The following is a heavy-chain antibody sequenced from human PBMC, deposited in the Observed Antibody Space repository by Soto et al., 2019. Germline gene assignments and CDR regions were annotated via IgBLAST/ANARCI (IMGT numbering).Heavy chain of an antibody. D-gene: IGHD2-2*01. CDR2: ISGSGGST. V-gene: IGHV3-23*01. CDR1: GFTFSSYA. Sequence: GGSLRLSCAASGFTFSSYAMSWVRQAPGKGLEWVSAISGSGGSTYYADSVKGRFTISRDNSKNTLYLQMNSLRAEDTAVYYCAKDIVVVPAAKFTPPAEYFQHWGQGTLVTVSS. J-gene: IGHJ1*01. CDR3: AKDIVVVPAAKFTPPAEYFQH.